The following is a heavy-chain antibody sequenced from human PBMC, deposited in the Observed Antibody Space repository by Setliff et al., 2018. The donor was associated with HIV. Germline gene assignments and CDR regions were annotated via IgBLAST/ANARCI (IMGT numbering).Heavy chain of an antibody. D-gene: IGHD6-19*01. CDR1: GGSISSSSFY. V-gene: IGHV4-39*01. CDR3: ASQGRSGWLWGGFVS. Sequence: PSETLSLTCTVSGGSISSSSFYWTWVRQPPGEGLECIGNIYYSGSTYYNPSLKSRITISVDTSQNQFSRKLRSVTAADTAVYYCASQGRSGWLWGGFVSWGQGTLVTVSS. CDR2: IYYSGST. J-gene: IGHJ4*02.